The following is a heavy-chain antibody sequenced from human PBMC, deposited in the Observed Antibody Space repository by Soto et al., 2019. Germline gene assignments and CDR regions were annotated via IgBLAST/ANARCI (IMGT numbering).Heavy chain of an antibody. J-gene: IGHJ4*02. CDR2: IDPSDSQT. CDR1: GYSFAGYW. D-gene: IGHD3-22*01. Sequence: GESLKISCKGSGYSFAGYWITWVRQKPGKGLEWMGRIDPSDSQTYYSPSFRGHVTISVTKSITTVFLQWSSLRASDTAMYYCARQIYDSDTGPHFQYYFDSWGQGTPVTVSS. V-gene: IGHV5-10-1*01. CDR3: ARQIYDSDTGPHFQYYFDS.